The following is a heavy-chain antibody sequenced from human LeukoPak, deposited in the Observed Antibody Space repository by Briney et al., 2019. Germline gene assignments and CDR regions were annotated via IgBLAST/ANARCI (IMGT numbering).Heavy chain of an antibody. V-gene: IGHV4-34*01. Sequence: SETLSLTCAVYGGSFSGYDWSWIRQPPGKGLEWIGEINHSGSTNYNPSLKSRVTISVDTSKNQFSLKLSSVTAADTAVYYCAREVGISVDYWGQGTLVTVSS. CDR3: AREVGISVDY. J-gene: IGHJ4*02. CDR2: INHSGST. D-gene: IGHD1-14*01. CDR1: GGSFSGYD.